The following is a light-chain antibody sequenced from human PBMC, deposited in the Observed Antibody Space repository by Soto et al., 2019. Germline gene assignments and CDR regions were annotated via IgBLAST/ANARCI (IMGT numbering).Light chain of an antibody. CDR2: DVS. Sequence: IQMTQSPSTLSASVGDRVTITCRASQSLSNWLAWYQQKPGKAPKLLIFDVSSLESGVPSRFSGSGSGTEFTLTISSLQPDDFATYYCQQYNSYSWTFGQGTKVEIK. V-gene: IGKV1-5*01. J-gene: IGKJ1*01. CDR1: QSLSNW. CDR3: QQYNSYSWT.